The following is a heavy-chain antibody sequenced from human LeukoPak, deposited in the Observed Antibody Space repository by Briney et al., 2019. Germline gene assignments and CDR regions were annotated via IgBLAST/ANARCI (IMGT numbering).Heavy chain of an antibody. Sequence: PGRSLRLSCAASGFTFRSYVMHWVRQAPGKGLEWVSSISTSSSYIYYADSVKGRFTISRDNAKNSLFLQMNSLRAEDTAVYYCARGRQNSGSYSDAFDIWGQGTMVTVSS. V-gene: IGHV3-21*01. J-gene: IGHJ3*02. D-gene: IGHD1-26*01. CDR3: ARGRQNSGSYSDAFDI. CDR1: GFTFRSYV. CDR2: ISTSSSYI.